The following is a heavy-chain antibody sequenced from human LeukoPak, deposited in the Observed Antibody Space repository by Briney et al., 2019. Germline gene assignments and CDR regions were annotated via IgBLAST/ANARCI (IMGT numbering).Heavy chain of an antibody. V-gene: IGHV3-53*01. CDR1: GFTVSGNY. D-gene: IGHD3-22*01. Sequence: GGSLRLSCAASGFTVSGNYMSWVREAPGKGLEWVSLIYSGGTTYYADSVKGRFTISRDNSKNTLYLQMNSLRAEDTAVYYCARSSERKYYFDYWGQGTLVTVSS. CDR3: ARSSERKYYFDY. J-gene: IGHJ4*02. CDR2: IYSGGTT.